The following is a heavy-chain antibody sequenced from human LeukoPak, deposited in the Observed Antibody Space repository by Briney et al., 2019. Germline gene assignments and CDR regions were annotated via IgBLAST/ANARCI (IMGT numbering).Heavy chain of an antibody. V-gene: IGHV4-59*01. J-gene: IGHJ4*02. D-gene: IGHD6-6*01. CDR1: GGSISTYY. CDR3: ARGTHSSSPIPLDY. CDR2: IHYSGST. Sequence: SETLSLTCTVSGGSISTYYWSWIPQTPGRGPEWIGYIHYSGSTNYNPSLNSRVTISVDTSKNQFSLKVNSVTAADTAVYYCARGTHSSSPIPLDYWGQGTLVTVSS.